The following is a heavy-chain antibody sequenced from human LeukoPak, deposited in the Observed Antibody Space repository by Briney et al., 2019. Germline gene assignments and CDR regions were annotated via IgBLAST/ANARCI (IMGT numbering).Heavy chain of an antibody. Sequence: SETLSLTCTVSGGSISSYYWSWIRQPPGKGLEWIGYIYYSGSTNYNPSLKSRVTISVDTSKNQFSLKLSSVTAADTAVYYCARATVKYAFDIWGQGTMVTVSS. J-gene: IGHJ3*02. CDR2: IYYSGST. CDR3: ARATVKYAFDI. V-gene: IGHV4-59*13. CDR1: GGSISSYY. D-gene: IGHD4-17*01.